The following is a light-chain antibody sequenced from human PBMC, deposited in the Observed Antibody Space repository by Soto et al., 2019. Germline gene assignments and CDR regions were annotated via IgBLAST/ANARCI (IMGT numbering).Light chain of an antibody. CDR2: DAS. J-gene: IGKJ1*01. CDR3: QQYNSYSPDT. Sequence: DIHMTQSPSTLYASVGDRVTITWRASQSISSWLAWYQQKPGKAPKLLIYDASSLESGVPSRFSGSGSGTEFTLTISSLQPDDFATYYCQQYNSYSPDTFGQGTKADIK. V-gene: IGKV1-5*01. CDR1: QSISSW.